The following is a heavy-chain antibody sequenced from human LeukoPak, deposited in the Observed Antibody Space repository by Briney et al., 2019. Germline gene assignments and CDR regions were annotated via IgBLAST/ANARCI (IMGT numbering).Heavy chain of an antibody. CDR2: IYPDESNI. D-gene: IGHD2-2*03. CDR1: GYSFPTYW. J-gene: IGHJ4*02. Sequence: GESLKISCKGSGYSFPTYWIAWVSQMPGKGREWMGIIYPDESNIRYSPSFQGQVTISADKSISTAYLQWSSLKTSDTAMYYCARPPSRGYSSSFEYWGQGTLVTVSS. V-gene: IGHV5-51*01. CDR3: ARPPSRGYSSSFEY.